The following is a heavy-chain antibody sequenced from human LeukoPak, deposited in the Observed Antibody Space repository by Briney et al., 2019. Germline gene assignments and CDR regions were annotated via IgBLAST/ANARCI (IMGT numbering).Heavy chain of an antibody. CDR2: ISYDGSNK. CDR3: AKSNVQSLRLGELSSDAFDI. D-gene: IGHD3-16*02. Sequence: GGSLRLSCAASGFTFSSYGMHWVRQAPGKGLEWVAVISYDGSNKYYADSVKGRFTISRDNSKNTLYLQMNSLRAEDTAVYYCAKSNVQSLRLGELSSDAFDIWGQGTMVTVSS. J-gene: IGHJ3*02. V-gene: IGHV3-30*18. CDR1: GFTFSSYG.